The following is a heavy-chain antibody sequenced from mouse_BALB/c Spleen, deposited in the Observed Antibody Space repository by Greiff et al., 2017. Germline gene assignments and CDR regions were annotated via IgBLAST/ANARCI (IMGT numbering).Heavy chain of an antibody. D-gene: IGHD3-3*01. Sequence: EVKVVESGGGLVKPGGSLKLSCAASGFTFSSYAMSWVRQSPEKRLEWVAEISSGGSYTYYPDTVTGRFTISRDNAKNTLYLEMSSLRSEDTAMYYCARGDRFAYWGQGTLVTVSA. CDR2: ISSGGSYT. V-gene: IGHV5-9-4*01. J-gene: IGHJ3*01. CDR1: GFTFSSYA. CDR3: ARGDRFAY.